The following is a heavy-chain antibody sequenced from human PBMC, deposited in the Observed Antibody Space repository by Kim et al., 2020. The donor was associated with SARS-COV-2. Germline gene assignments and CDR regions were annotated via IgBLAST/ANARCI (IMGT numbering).Heavy chain of an antibody. CDR3: AKDWQQLFVY. V-gene: IGHV3-23*01. J-gene: IGHJ4*02. D-gene: IGHD6-13*01. CDR2: T. Sequence: TYYADSVKGRFTISRDNSKNTLYLQMNGLRAEDTAVYYCAKDWQQLFVYWGQGTLVTVSS.